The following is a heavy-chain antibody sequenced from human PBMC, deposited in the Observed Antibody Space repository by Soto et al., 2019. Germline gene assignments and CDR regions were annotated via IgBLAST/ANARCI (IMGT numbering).Heavy chain of an antibody. CDR3: ARVSQHIVVVTATHYYYYGMDV. CDR1: GGSVGAAGYT. V-gene: IGHV4-61*08. CDR2: IYYSGST. D-gene: IGHD2-21*02. J-gene: IGHJ6*02. Sequence: PSETLSLTCAISGGSVGAAGYTWSWIRQPPGKGLEWIGYIYYSGSTNYNPSLKSRVTISVDTSKNQFSLKLSSVTAADTAVYYCARVSQHIVVVTATHYYYYGMDVWGQGTTVTVSS.